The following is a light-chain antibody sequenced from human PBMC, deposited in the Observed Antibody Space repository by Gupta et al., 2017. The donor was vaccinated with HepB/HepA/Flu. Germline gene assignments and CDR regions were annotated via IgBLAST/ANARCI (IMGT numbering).Light chain of an antibody. CDR3: QQKDSSPFP. Sequence: DIVMIQSLDSLDVSLGERAPISCKASQSGLDSYDNKNYLAWYQQKPGQPPKLLIYWASTRESGVPDRFSGSGSGTDFTLTISRLQAEDVAVYYCQQKDSSPFPFGHGTQVDIK. CDR1: QSGLDSYDNKNY. J-gene: IGKJ3*01. CDR2: WAS. V-gene: IGKV4-1*01.